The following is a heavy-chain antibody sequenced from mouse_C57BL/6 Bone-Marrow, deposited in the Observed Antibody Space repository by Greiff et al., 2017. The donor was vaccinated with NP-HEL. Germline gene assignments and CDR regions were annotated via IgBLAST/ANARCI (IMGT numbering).Heavy chain of an antibody. D-gene: IGHD2-10*02. CDR3: ARGGYGPYAMDY. J-gene: IGHJ4*01. CDR1: GYTFTSYW. Sequence: LQQPGAELVRPGSSVKLSCKASGYTFTSYWMHWVKQRPIQGLEWIGNIDPSDSETHYNQKFKDKATLTVDKSSSTAYMQLSSLTSEDSAVYYCARGGYGPYAMDYWGQGTSVTVSS. CDR2: IDPSDSET. V-gene: IGHV1-52*01.